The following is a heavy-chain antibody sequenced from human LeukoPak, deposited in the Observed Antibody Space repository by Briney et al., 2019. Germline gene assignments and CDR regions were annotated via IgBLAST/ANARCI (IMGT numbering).Heavy chain of an antibody. V-gene: IGHV3-23*01. D-gene: IGHD6-6*01. CDR3: AKLPSARPYYYMDV. CDR2: ISGSGGST. CDR1: GFTFSSYW. J-gene: IGHJ6*03. Sequence: PGGSLRLSCAASGFTFSSYWMSWVRQAPGKGLEWVSAISGSGGSTYYADSVKGRFTISRDNSKNTLYLQMNSLRAEDTAVYYCAKLPSARPYYYMDVWGKGTTVTVSS.